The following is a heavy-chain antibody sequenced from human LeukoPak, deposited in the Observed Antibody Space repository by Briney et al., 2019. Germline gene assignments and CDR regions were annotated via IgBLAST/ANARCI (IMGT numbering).Heavy chain of an antibody. CDR2: IHPSGGTT. J-gene: IGHJ4*02. D-gene: IGHD6-19*01. Sequence: ASVKVSCKASGYTFTNYFIHWVRLAPGQGLEWMGAIHPSGGTTTYTQKFQGRVTMTRDMSTSTVYMDLSSLTSEDTAFYYCARTPYTSASYRTFYFDYWGQGTLVTVSS. CDR1: GYTFTNYF. V-gene: IGHV1-46*01. CDR3: ARTPYTSASYRTFYFDY.